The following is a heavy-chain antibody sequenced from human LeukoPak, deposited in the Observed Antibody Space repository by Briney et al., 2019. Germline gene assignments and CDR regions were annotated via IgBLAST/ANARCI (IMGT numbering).Heavy chain of an antibody. CDR2: ISRDESRT. D-gene: IGHD6-19*01. J-gene: IGHJ4*02. CDR1: GFTFSSYW. Sequence: PGGSLRLSCAASGFTFSSYWMHWVRQAPGKGLVWVSRISRDESRTNYADSVKGRFTISRDNAKNTVFLQMNSLRAEDTAVYYCARVRAVAGTDVLYYFDYWGQGTLVTVSS. V-gene: IGHV3-74*01. CDR3: ARVRAVAGTDVLYYFDY.